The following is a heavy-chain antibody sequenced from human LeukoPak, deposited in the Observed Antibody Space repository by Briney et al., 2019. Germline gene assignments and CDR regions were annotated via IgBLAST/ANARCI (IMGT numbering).Heavy chain of an antibody. J-gene: IGHJ3*02. CDR3: GRGNGHAFDI. CDR2: INTDGSTT. V-gene: IGHV3-74*01. Sequence: GGSLRLSCAASGFTFSSYWMHWVRQAPGKGLVWGSHINTDGSTTTYADYVKVRFTISRDNAKNTLYLQMNSLRAEDTAVYYCGRGNGHAFDIWGQGTMVTVSS. CDR1: GFTFSSYW. D-gene: IGHD2-8*01.